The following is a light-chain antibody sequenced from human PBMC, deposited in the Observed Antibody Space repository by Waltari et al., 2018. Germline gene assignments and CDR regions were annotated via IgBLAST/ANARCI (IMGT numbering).Light chain of an antibody. V-gene: IGLV1-44*01. CDR2: SNN. J-gene: IGLJ3*02. CDR1: SSNIGSNT. CDR3: AAWDDSLNGLV. Sequence: QSVLTQPPSASGTPGQRVTISCSGSSSNIGSNTVNWYQQLTGTAPKLLIYSNNQRPSGFPDRFSGSKSGTSASLAISGLQSEDEADYYCAAWDDSLNGLVFGGGTKLTVL.